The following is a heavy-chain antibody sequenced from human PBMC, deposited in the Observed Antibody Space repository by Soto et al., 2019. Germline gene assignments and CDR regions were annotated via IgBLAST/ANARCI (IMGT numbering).Heavy chain of an antibody. Sequence: QITVKESGPTLVKPTQTLTLTCTFSGFSLSTIGVGVGWIRQPPGKAMEWLALIYWDDDKSYSPSLKSRLTITKDTSKNQVVLTMTNMDPVDTATYYCGHAIYGSGKLDYWGQGTLVTVSS. CDR2: IYWDDDK. D-gene: IGHD3-10*01. V-gene: IGHV2-5*02. J-gene: IGHJ4*02. CDR1: GFSLSTIGVG. CDR3: GHAIYGSGKLDY.